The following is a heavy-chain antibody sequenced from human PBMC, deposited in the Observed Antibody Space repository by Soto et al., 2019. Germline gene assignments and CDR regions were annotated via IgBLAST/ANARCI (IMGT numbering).Heavy chain of an antibody. CDR3: ASSQDYYGDYPGRFDP. Sequence: VKVSCKASGGTFSSYAISWVRQAPGQGLEWMGGIIPIFGTANYAQKFQGRVTITADESTSTAYMELSSLRSEDTAVYYCASSQDYYGDYPGRFDPWGQGTLVTVSS. CDR1: GGTFSSYA. CDR2: IIPIFGTA. J-gene: IGHJ5*02. V-gene: IGHV1-69*13. D-gene: IGHD4-17*01.